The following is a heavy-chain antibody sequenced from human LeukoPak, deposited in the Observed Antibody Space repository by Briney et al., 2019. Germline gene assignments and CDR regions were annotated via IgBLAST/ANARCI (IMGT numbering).Heavy chain of an antibody. CDR2: INAGNGNT. D-gene: IGHD3-10*01. J-gene: IGHJ4*02. CDR3: AREGVYYNSGSFYFDY. V-gene: IGHV1-3*01. Sequence: GASVKVSCKVSGYTFTTYPMHWLRQAPGQGLEWMGWINAGNGNTKYSQRFQDRVTITRDTSANIVYIELSSLRSEDTAVYYCAREGVYYNSGSFYFDYWGQGTLVTVSS. CDR1: GYTFTTYP.